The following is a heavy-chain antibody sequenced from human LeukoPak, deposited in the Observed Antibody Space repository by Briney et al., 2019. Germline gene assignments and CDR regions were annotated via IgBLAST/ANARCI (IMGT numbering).Heavy chain of an antibody. CDR2: ISSSSSYI. Sequence: GGSLRLSCAASGFTFSSYSMNWVRQAPGKGLEWVSSISSSSSYIYYADSVKGRFTISRDNAKNSLYLQMSSLRAEDTAVYYCAREYPLRQWLVVFDYWGQGTLVTVSS. J-gene: IGHJ4*02. CDR3: AREYPLRQWLVVFDY. V-gene: IGHV3-21*04. D-gene: IGHD6-19*01. CDR1: GFTFSSYS.